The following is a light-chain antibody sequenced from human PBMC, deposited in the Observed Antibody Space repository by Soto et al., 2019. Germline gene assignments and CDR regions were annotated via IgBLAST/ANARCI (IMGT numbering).Light chain of an antibody. CDR2: DNS. J-gene: IGLJ2*01. CDR3: GAWDSSLSAVV. CDR1: SSNLGNNN. V-gene: IGLV1-51*01. Sequence: QSVLTQPPSVSAAPGQKVTISCSGSSSNLGNNNVCWYQQLPGTAPKLLIYDNSNRPSGIPERFSGSKSGTSATLGITRLQTGDEADYYCGAWDSSLSAVVFGGGTKVTVL.